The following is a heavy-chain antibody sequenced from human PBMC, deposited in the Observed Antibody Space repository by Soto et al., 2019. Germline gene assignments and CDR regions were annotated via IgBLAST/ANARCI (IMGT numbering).Heavy chain of an antibody. CDR3: AKVEVAHKKYYYYYGMDV. CDR2: IRGFSPYT. D-gene: IGHD5-12*01. Sequence: GGSLRLSCISSGFTFSTYTMNWVRQAPGKGLEWVSVIRGFSPYTFYAESVKGRFTISRDNAKNSLYLQMNTLRAEDTAVYYCAKVEVAHKKYYYYYGMDVWGQGTTVTVSS. CDR1: GFTFSTYT. V-gene: IGHV3-21*04. J-gene: IGHJ6*02.